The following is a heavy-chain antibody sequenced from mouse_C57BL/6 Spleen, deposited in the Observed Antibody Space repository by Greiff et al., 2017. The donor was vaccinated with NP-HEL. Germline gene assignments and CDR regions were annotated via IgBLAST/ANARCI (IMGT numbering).Heavy chain of an antibody. J-gene: IGHJ2*01. CDR1: GYTFTSYW. Sequence: QVQLQQPGAELVRPGSSVKLSCKASGYTFTSYWMHWVKQRPIQGLEWIGNIDPSDSETHYNQKFKDKATLTVDKSSSTAYMQVSSLTSVDSADYDCERRGYYGSSPSFDYWGQGTTLTVSS. CDR3: ERRGYYGSSPSFDY. CDR2: IDPSDSET. D-gene: IGHD1-1*01. V-gene: IGHV1-52*01.